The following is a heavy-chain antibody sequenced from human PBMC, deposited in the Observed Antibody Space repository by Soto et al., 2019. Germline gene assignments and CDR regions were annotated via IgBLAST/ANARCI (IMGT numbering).Heavy chain of an antibody. CDR1: SFSISVAFF. Sequence: DTLSLNYGVLSFSISVAFFWGWIGQPPGKGPEWLGSIYHSGTTYYNPSVKGRVTISVDTSKNQFSLKMSSVTAADTAVYYCARDSSGYYWFDTWGQGTLVTVSS. V-gene: IGHV4-38-2*02. D-gene: IGHD3-22*01. CDR2: IYHSGTT. CDR3: ARDSSGYYWFDT. J-gene: IGHJ5*02.